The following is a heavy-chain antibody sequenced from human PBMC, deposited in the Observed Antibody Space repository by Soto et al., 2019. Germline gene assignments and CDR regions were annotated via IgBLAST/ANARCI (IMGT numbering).Heavy chain of an antibody. V-gene: IGHV1-18*01. CDR1: GYTFTSYG. CDR3: ARDLEDYDFWSGYYPSRRSGAFDI. Sequence: GASVKVSCKASGYTFTSYGISWVRQAPGQGLEWMGWISAYNGNTNYAQKLQGRVTMTTDTSTSTAYMELRSLRSDDTAVYYCARDLEDYDFWSGYYPSRRSGAFDIWGQGTMVTVSS. J-gene: IGHJ3*02. D-gene: IGHD3-3*01. CDR2: ISAYNGNT.